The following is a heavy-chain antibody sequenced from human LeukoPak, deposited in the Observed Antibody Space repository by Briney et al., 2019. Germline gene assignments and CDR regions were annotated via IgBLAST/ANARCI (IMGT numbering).Heavy chain of an antibody. J-gene: IGHJ2*01. D-gene: IGHD3-22*01. CDR3: AKRIPDYYDSSGYDSGGDFDL. Sequence: PGGSLRLSCAASGFTFSSYSMNWVRQAPGKGLEWVAVISYDGSNKYYADSVKGRFTISRDNSKNTLYLQMNSLRAEDTAVYYCAKRIPDYYDSSGYDSGGDFDLWGRGTLVTVSS. CDR1: GFTFSSYS. V-gene: IGHV3-30*18. CDR2: ISYDGSNK.